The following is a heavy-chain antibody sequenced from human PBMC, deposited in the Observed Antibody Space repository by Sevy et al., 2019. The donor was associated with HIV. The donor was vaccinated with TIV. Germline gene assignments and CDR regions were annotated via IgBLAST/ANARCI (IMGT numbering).Heavy chain of an antibody. Sequence: GGSLRLSCAASGFTFDDYTMHWVRQAPRKGLEWVSLISWDGGSTYYADSVKGRFTISRDNSKNSLYLQMNSLRTEDTALYYCAKDNPGESDRFGELLPAYGMDVWGQGTTVTVSS. V-gene: IGHV3-43*01. CDR2: ISWDGGST. J-gene: IGHJ6*02. CDR3: AKDNPGESDRFGELLPAYGMDV. D-gene: IGHD3-10*01. CDR1: GFTFDDYT.